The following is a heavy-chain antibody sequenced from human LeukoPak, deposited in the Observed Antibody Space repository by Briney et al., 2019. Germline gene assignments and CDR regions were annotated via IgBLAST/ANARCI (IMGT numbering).Heavy chain of an antibody. Sequence: GGSLRLSCTASGFTFSNHGMHWVRQAPGKGLEWVAFIRYDGNNKYYADSVKGRFTISRDNSKNTLSLQMNSLRAEDTAVYYCAKVSDYYDSTSYWGQGTLVTVSS. CDR1: GFTFSNHG. CDR2: IRYDGNNK. V-gene: IGHV3-30*02. CDR3: AKVSDYYDSTSY. D-gene: IGHD3-22*01. J-gene: IGHJ4*02.